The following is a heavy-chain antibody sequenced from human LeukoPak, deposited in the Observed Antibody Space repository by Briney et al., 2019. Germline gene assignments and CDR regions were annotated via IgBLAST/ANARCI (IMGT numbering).Heavy chain of an antibody. J-gene: IGHJ4*02. D-gene: IGHD2-21*02. Sequence: ASVKVSCTASGYTFTSYYMHWVRQAPGQGLEWVGIINPSGGSTSYTQKFQGRDTMTRDTPTSTVYMELSSLRSEDTAVYYCARDHAASGRGGGDCYFCGSPGYWGQGTLVTVSS. CDR2: INPSGGST. CDR1: GYTFTSYY. CDR3: ARDHAASGRGGGDCYFCGSPGY. V-gene: IGHV1-46*01.